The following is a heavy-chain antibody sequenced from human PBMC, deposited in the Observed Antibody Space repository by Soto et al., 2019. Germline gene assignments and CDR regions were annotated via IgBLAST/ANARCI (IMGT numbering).Heavy chain of an antibody. CDR1: GFTFSSYG. J-gene: IGHJ5*02. CDR3: AKDAGEWNNT. V-gene: IGHV3-30*18. CDR2: ISFDVNDK. Sequence: QVHLVESGGGVVQPGGSLRLSCVVSGFTFSSYGMHWVRQVPGKGLEWVSVISFDVNDKHYADSVKGRLTIYRDNSRNTMFPHMKILKPDVTAVYYCAKDAGEWNNTWGQATLVTLSS. D-gene: IGHD3-16*01.